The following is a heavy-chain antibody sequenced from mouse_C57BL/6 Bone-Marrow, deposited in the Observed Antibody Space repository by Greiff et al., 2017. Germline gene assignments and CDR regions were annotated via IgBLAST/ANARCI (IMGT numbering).Heavy chain of an antibody. CDR3: ARGGQLRLRYFDV. D-gene: IGHD3-2*02. CDR1: GYAFTNYL. V-gene: IGHV1-54*01. Sequence: VQLQQSGAELVRPGTSVKVSCKASGYAFTNYLIEWVKQRPGQGLEWIGVINPGSGGTNYNEKFKGKATLTADKSSSTAYMQLSSLTSEDSAVYFCARGGQLRLRYFDVWGTGTTVTVSS. CDR2: INPGSGGT. J-gene: IGHJ1*03.